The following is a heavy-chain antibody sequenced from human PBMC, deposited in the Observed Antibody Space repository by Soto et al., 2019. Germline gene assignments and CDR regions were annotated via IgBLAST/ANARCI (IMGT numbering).Heavy chain of an antibody. Sequence: LQTQSLTCAVSGHSISSTGYLWTWIRKTPGTGLEWIGHISRSATTYSNPSLKSRVTMSVDPSKNQFSLKMRSLTAADPAVYYFACLITHPGKEMFTVALFDWGRGILDTVSP. CDR1: GHSISSTGYL. CDR2: ISRSATT. D-gene: IGHD3-16*01. V-gene: IGHV4-30-4*01. CDR3: ACLITHPGKEMFTVALFD. J-gene: IGHJ4*02.